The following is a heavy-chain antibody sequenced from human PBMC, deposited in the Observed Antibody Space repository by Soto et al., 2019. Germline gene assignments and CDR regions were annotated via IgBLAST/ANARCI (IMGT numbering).Heavy chain of an antibody. CDR3: AYSSTPFDY. D-gene: IGHD6-13*01. Sequence: EVQLLESGGGLVQPGGSLRLSCAASGFTFSSYAMRWVRQVPGKGLEWVSAMSGSGGSTYYADSVKGRFTISRDNSKNTLYLQMNSLRAEDTAVYYCAYSSTPFDYWGQGTLVTVSS. CDR2: MSGSGGST. V-gene: IGHV3-23*01. J-gene: IGHJ4*02. CDR1: GFTFSSYA.